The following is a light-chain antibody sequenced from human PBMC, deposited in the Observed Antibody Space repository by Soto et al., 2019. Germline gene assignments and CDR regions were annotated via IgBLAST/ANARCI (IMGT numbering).Light chain of an antibody. V-gene: IGLV2-8*01. CDR2: DLS. CDR3: SSYTGSNTYF. Sequence: QSALTQPPSASGSPGQSVTISCTGTSSDIGRYNYVSWYQQRPGKAPKLMIYDLSQLPSGVPDRFSGSKSGNTASLTVSGLQTEDEADYYCSSYTGSNTYFFGTGTKLTVL. J-gene: IGLJ1*01. CDR1: SSDIGRYNY.